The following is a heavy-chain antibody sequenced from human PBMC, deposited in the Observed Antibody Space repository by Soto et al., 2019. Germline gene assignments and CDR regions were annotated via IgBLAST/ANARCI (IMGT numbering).Heavy chain of an antibody. V-gene: IGHV1-18*01. CDR2: ISPYNDYT. CDR3: ARGGYYDNSWLKLNHYGLDV. D-gene: IGHD3-16*01. J-gene: IGHJ6*02. Sequence: QVQLMQSAGEVKKPGASVRVSCKASGYTFIRYGMTWVRQAPGERLEWLGWISPYNDYTIYAQKVQGRVTMTTDTFTRTVYMDLRGLRSDDTAVYYCARGGYYDNSWLKLNHYGLDVWCQGTSVTVSS. CDR1: GYTFIRYG.